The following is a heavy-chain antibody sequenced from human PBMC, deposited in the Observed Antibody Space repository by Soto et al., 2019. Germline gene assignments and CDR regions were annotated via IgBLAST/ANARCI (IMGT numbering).Heavy chain of an antibody. CDR1: GFTFSSYA. CDR3: ENRQYYFEF. Sequence: GGSLRLSCAASGFTFSSYAMSWVRQAPGKGLEWVSVISGSGGSTYYADSVKGRFTISRDNSKNTLYLQMNSLRAEDTAVYYCENRQYYFEFWGQGTLVTVSS. V-gene: IGHV3-23*01. J-gene: IGHJ4*02. CDR2: ISGSGGST. D-gene: IGHD6-19*01.